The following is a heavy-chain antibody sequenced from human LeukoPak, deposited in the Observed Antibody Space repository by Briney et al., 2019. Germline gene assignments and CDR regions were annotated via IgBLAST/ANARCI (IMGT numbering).Heavy chain of an antibody. J-gene: IGHJ5*02. CDR2: INYNGRDM. CDR3: ARDSAPLRYYDFWSGRNWFDP. Sequence: GGSLRLSCAASGFTFSTFGMSWVRQAPGKGLEWVSYINYNGRDMYYADSVKGRFTISRDNAKNSLYLQMNSLRAEDTAVYYCARDSAPLRYYDFWSGRNWFDPWGQGTLVTVSS. D-gene: IGHD3-3*01. V-gene: IGHV3-21*05. CDR1: GFTFSTFG.